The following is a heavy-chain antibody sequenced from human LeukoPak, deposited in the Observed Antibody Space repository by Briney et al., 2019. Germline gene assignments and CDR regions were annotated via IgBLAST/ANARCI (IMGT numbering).Heavy chain of an antibody. Sequence: GGSLRLSCAASGFNFSNAWMTWVRQAPGKGLEWVGRTKNKTGGGTTDYAAPVKGRFINSRDDSANMLYLQMNSLKIEDTAVYYCTTRKSVWGQGTLVTVSS. J-gene: IGHJ4*02. CDR1: GFNFSNAW. V-gene: IGHV3-15*05. CDR2: TKNKTGGGTT. CDR3: TTRKSV.